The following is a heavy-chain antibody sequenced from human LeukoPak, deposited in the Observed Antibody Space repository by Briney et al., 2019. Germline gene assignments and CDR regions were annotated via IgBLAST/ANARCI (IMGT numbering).Heavy chain of an antibody. V-gene: IGHV3-15*01. D-gene: IGHD2-2*01. CDR1: GFTFTDAW. CDR3: TTIRMPKGGGVRLYYYDY. CDR2: IKRTTDGGTT. J-gene: IGHJ4*02. Sequence: PGGSLRLSCAASGFTFTDAWVSWVRQAPGKGLEWVGRIKRTTDGGTTEYAQTVKGRYTISTDDSKNTLYLQMNSVNTEDTAVSYCTTIRMPKGGGVRLYYYDYWGQGTLLSVSS.